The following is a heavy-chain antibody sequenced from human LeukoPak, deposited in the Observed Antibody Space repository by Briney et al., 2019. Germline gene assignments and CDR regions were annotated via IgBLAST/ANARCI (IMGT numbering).Heavy chain of an antibody. CDR3: ARLNKRYYFDY. CDR1: GGTFSSYA. J-gene: IGHJ4*02. Sequence: ASVKVSCKASGGTFSSYAISWVRQAPGQGLEWMGGIIPIFGTANYAQKFQGRVTITTDESTSTAYMELSSLRSEDTAVYYCARLNKRYYFDYWGQGTLVTVSS. V-gene: IGHV1-69*05. D-gene: IGHD1/OR15-1a*01. CDR2: IIPIFGTA.